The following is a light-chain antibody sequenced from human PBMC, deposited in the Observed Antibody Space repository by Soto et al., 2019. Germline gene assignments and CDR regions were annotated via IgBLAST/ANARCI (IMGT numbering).Light chain of an antibody. Sequence: EVVLTQSPATLSLSPGERATLSCRASQSVTTFLGWYQQKPGQAPRLLIYDASTRATGIPARFSGNGSGTDFALTISSVEPEDFAVYYCQQGSNWPPGLTFGGGSKVEIK. V-gene: IGKV3-11*01. J-gene: IGKJ4*01. CDR2: DAS. CDR3: QQGSNWPPGLT. CDR1: QSVTTF.